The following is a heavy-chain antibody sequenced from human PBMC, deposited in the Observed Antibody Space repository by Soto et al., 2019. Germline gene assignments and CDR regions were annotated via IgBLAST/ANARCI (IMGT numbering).Heavy chain of an antibody. CDR1: GFTFSSYS. D-gene: IGHD3-10*01. Sequence: PGGSLRLSCAASGFTFSSYSMNWVRQAPGKGLEWVSSISSGSSYIYYADSVKGRFTISRDNVKNSLYLQMNSLRAEDTAVYYCARSSGGSGKLWNSTGMDTWGQGTTVTVSS. CDR3: ARSSGGSGKLWNSTGMDT. V-gene: IGHV3-21*06. J-gene: IGHJ6*02. CDR2: ISSGSSYI.